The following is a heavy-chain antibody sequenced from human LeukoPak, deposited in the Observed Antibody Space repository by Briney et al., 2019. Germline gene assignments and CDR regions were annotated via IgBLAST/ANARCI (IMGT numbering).Heavy chain of an antibody. V-gene: IGHV3-23*01. CDR1: GFTFSSYA. CDR2: ISDIGAAT. Sequence: GGSLRLSCAASGFTFSSYAMSWVRQAPGKGLEWVSAISDIGAATNYADSVKGRLTISRDNSKNTLYLQMNSLRAEDTAVYYCAKDKAGVVPAATHFDFWGQGTLVTVSS. D-gene: IGHD2-2*01. CDR3: AKDKAGVVPAATHFDF. J-gene: IGHJ4*02.